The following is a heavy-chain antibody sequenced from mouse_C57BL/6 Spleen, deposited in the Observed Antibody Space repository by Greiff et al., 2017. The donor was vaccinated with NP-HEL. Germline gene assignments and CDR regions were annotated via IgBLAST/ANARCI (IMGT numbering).Heavy chain of an antibody. V-gene: IGHV5-17*01. Sequence: EVKLMESGGGLVKPGGSLKLSCAASGFTFSDYGMHWVRQAPEKGLEWVAYISSGSSTIYYADTVKGRFTISRDNAKNTLFLQMTSLRSEDTAMYYCARGLGYYGSSDDYYYAMDYWGQGTSVTVSS. D-gene: IGHD1-1*01. CDR2: ISSGSSTI. CDR1: GFTFSDYG. CDR3: ARGLGYYGSSDDYYYAMDY. J-gene: IGHJ4*01.